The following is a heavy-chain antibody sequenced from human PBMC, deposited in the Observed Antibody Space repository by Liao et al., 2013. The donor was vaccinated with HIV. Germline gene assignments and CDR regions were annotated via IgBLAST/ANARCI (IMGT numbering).Heavy chain of an antibody. J-gene: IGHJ4*02. V-gene: IGHV4-34*01. Sequence: QVQLQQWGAGLLKPSETLSLNCAVYGGSFSGYYWSWIRQPPGKGLEWIGEINHSGSTNYNPSLKSRVTISLDTSKNQFSLNLSSVTAADTAVYYCARGRELRAYDYWGQGNPGHRLV. CDR3: ARGRELRAYDY. D-gene: IGHD1-26*01. CDR1: GGSFSGYY. CDR2: INHSGST.